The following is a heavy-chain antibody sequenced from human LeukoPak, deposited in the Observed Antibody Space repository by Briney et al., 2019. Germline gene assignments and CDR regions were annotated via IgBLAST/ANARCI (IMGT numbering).Heavy chain of an antibody. CDR1: GLTFSSYA. D-gene: IGHD2-15*01. CDR3: AKEGACRGGGCRNLGYYNMAV. CDR2: ISGSGGNT. J-gene: IGHJ6*03. V-gene: IGHV3-23*01. Sequence: GGSLRLSCAASGLTFSSYAMNWVRQAPGKGLEWVSGISGSGGNTYYADSVKGRFTISRDNSKNTLYVQMNSLRAEATAVYYCAKEGACRGGGCRNLGYYNMAVGAKGTTVTAS.